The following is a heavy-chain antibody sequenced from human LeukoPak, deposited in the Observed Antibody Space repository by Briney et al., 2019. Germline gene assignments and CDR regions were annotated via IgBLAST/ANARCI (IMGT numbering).Heavy chain of an antibody. CDR1: GGSISSYY. CDR2: IYTSGST. CDR3: ARDRGSYAPLDY. Sequence: SETLSLTCTVSGGSISSYYWSWIRQPPGKGLEWIGYIYTSGSTNYNPSLKSRVTMSVDTSKNQFSLKLSSVTAADTAVYYCARDRGSYAPLDYWGQGTLVTVSS. J-gene: IGHJ4*02. D-gene: IGHD1-26*01. V-gene: IGHV4-4*07.